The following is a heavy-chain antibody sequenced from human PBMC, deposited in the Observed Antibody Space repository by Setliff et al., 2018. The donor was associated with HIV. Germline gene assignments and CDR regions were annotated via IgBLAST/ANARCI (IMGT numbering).Heavy chain of an antibody. Sequence: PSETLSLTCTVSGGSVSSGNYYWSWIRQPAGKGLEWIGRIYTSGSTNYNPSLKSRVTISVDSSKNQFSLKLSSVSAADTAVYYCARDLKRELVQGGDAFDIWGQGTMVTV. CDR1: GGSVSSGNYY. J-gene: IGHJ3*02. V-gene: IGHV4-61*02. CDR3: ARDLKRELVQGGDAFDI. D-gene: IGHD1-26*01. CDR2: IYTSGST.